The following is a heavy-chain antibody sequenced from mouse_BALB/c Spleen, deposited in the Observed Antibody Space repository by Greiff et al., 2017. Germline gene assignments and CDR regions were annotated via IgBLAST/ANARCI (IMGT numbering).Heavy chain of an antibody. J-gene: IGHJ3*01. Sequence: VKLQESGPGLVAPSQSLSITCTVSGFSLSRYSVHWVRQPPGKGLEWLGMIWGGGSTDYNSALKSRLSISKDNSKSQVFLKMNSLQTDDTAMYYCARNDHYYGSSGAYWGQGTLVTVSA. V-gene: IGHV2-6-4*01. D-gene: IGHD1-1*01. CDR2: IWGGGST. CDR1: GFSLSRYS. CDR3: ARNDHYYGSSGAY.